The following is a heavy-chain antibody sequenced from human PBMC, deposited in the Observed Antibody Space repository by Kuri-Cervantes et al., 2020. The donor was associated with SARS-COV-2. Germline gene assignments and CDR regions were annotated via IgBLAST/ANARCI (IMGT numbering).Heavy chain of an antibody. V-gene: IGHV3-48*03. D-gene: IGHD2-2*01. J-gene: IGHJ6*02. CDR2: ISSSDSTI. Sequence: GGSLRLSCAASGFTFSSYEMNWVRQAPGKGLEWVSYISSSDSTIYYADSVKGRFTVSRDNAKNSLYLQMNSLLAEDTAVYYCARVTPYEVIVVVPVAHFYYYGMDVWGHGTTVTVSS. CDR1: GFTFSSYE. CDR3: ARVTPYEVIVVVPVAHFYYYGMDV.